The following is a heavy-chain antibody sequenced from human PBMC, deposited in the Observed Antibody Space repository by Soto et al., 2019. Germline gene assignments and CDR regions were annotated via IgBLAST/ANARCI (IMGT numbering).Heavy chain of an antibody. V-gene: IGHV4-31*03. CDR3: ARLTTEGRLWLLDY. J-gene: IGHJ4*02. CDR1: GGSISSGGYY. Sequence: SETLSLTCTVSGGSISSGGYYWSWIRQHPGKGLEWIGYIYYSGSTYYNPSLKSRVTISVDTSKNQFSLKLSSVTAADTAVYYCARLTTEGRLWLLDYWGQGTLVTVSS. CDR2: IYYSGST. D-gene: IGHD4-17*01.